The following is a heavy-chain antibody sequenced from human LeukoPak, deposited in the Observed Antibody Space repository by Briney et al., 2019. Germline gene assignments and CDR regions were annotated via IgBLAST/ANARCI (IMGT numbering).Heavy chain of an antibody. CDR1: GGSISRDY. J-gene: IGHJ4*02. CDR2: IYYSGST. V-gene: IGHV4-59*08. Sequence: SETLSLTCTVSGGSISRDYWSWIRQPPGKGLEWIGYIYYSGSTNYNPSLKSRVTISVDTSKNQFSLKLSSVTAADTAVYYCARSGSPGYWGQGTLVTVSS. CDR3: ARSGSPGY. D-gene: IGHD3-10*01.